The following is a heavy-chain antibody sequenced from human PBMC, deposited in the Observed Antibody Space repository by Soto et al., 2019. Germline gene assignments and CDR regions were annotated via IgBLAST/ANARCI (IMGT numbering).Heavy chain of an antibody. D-gene: IGHD3-3*01. CDR3: TPLASGHYGYDF. CDR2: IKTKSSGGTT. V-gene: IGHV3-15*01. J-gene: IGHJ4*02. Sequence: XXSLRLAYGASGCAFGESAMRWIRQAPGKGLEWVGRIKTKSSGGTTDYAAPVKGRFTISRDDSKNTVYLQMDSMKAEDTAVYSCTPLASGHYGYDFWGQGTLVTVSS. CDR1: GCAFGESA.